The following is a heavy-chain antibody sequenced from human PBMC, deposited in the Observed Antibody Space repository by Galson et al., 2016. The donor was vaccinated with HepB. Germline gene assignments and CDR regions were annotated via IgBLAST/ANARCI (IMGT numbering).Heavy chain of an antibody. Sequence: SLRLSCAASGFTFSSYWMHWVRQAPGKGLVWVSRINGDGSSIDYAGSVKGRFIISRDNAKNTLYLQMNSLRAEDTAVYFCARDLRYDGSGTYFYYYDYWGQGTLVTVSS. V-gene: IGHV3-74*01. CDR2: INGDGSSI. J-gene: IGHJ4*02. CDR1: GFTFSSYW. D-gene: IGHD3-10*01. CDR3: ARDLRYDGSGTYFYYYDY.